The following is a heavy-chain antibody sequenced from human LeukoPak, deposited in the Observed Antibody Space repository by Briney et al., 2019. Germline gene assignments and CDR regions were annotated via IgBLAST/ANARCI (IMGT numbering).Heavy chain of an antibody. CDR3: ARGSCSGGSCYCDY. D-gene: IGHD2-15*01. Sequence: ASVKVSCKASGYTFTTYAMHWVRQAPGQRLEWMGWINAGNGNTKYSQKFQGRVTITRDTSASTAYMELSSLRFEDTAVYYCARGSCSGGSCYCDYWGQGTLVTVSS. J-gene: IGHJ4*02. CDR2: INAGNGNT. CDR1: GYTFTTYA. V-gene: IGHV1-3*01.